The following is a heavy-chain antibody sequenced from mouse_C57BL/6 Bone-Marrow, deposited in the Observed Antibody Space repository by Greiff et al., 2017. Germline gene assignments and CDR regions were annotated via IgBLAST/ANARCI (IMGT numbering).Heavy chain of an antibody. Sequence: VQLQQSGAELARPGASVKLSCKASGYTFTSSGISWVKQRTGQGLEWIGEIYPRSGNTYYNEKFKGKATLTADKSSSTAYMELRSLTSEDSAVYFCARTGGSYDYDGFFRYAMDYWGQGTSVTVSS. J-gene: IGHJ4*01. CDR1: GYTFTSSG. D-gene: IGHD2-4*01. CDR3: ARTGGSYDYDGFFRYAMDY. CDR2: IYPRSGNT. V-gene: IGHV1-81*01.